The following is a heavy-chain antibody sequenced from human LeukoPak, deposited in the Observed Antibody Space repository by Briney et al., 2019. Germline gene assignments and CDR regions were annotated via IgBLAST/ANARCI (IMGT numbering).Heavy chain of an antibody. CDR2: IGGSGST. D-gene: IGHD5-18*01. Sequence: PGGSLRLSCAASGFTFSSYAMSWVRQAPGKGLEWVSAIGGSGSTYYAESVMGRFTISRDNSKSTLYLQMNSLRAEDTAVYYCARDVGYSRDWGQGTMVTVSS. CDR1: GFTFSSYA. J-gene: IGHJ4*02. V-gene: IGHV3-23*01. CDR3: ARDVGYSRD.